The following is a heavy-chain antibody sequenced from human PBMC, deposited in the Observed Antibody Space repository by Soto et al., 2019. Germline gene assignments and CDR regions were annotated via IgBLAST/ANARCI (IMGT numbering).Heavy chain of an antibody. CDR2: IYYNGDT. CDR3: ARRLINNGNQGPAFDF. V-gene: IGHV4-39*01. D-gene: IGHD1-20*01. CDR1: GGSVSSGNYF. J-gene: IGHJ3*01. Sequence: QLQLQESGPGLVKPAETLSLKCAVSGGSVSSGNYFWGWIRQPPGKGLEWIGNIYYNGDTYYSPSLKSRVTMSVDTAQSQFSLSLTSVTASDPAVYYCARRLINNGNQGPAFDFWGQGTLVTVS.